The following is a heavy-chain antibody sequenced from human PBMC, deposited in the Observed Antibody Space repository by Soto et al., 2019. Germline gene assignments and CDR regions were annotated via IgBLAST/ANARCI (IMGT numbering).Heavy chain of an antibody. J-gene: IGHJ5*02. CDR3: ARDRTGGLYCSRTSCYHNWFDT. CDR1: GFTFSDYY. CDR2: ISSSGSTI. D-gene: IGHD2-2*01. Sequence: GGSLRLSCAASGFTFSDYYMSWIRQAPGKGLEWVSYISSSGSTIYYADSVKGRFTISRDNAKNSLYLQMNSLRAEDTDVYYCARDRTGGLYCSRTSCYHNWFDTWGQGTLVTVSS. V-gene: IGHV3-11*01.